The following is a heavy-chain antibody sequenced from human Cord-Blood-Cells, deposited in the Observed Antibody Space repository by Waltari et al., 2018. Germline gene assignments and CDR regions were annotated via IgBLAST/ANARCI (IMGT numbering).Heavy chain of an antibody. CDR3: ARARTSIRLRWSYYFDY. V-gene: IGHV4-34*01. CDR1: GGSFSGYY. Sequence: QVQLQQWGEGLLKPSETLSLTCAVYGGSFSGYYWSWLCQPPGKGLEWIGEINHSGSTNYNPSLKSRVTISVDTSKNQFSPKLSSVTAADTAVYYCARARTSIRLRWSYYFDYWGQGTLVTVSS. CDR2: INHSGST. D-gene: IGHD4-17*01. J-gene: IGHJ4*02.